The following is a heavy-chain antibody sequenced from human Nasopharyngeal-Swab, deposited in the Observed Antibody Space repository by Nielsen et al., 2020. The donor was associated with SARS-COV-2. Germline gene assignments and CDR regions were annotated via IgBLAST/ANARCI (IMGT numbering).Heavy chain of an antibody. Sequence: GGSLRLSCAASGFMFDNYCTHWVRQAPGKGLEWVSSINWNGDYVVYADSVKGRFTVSRDNAKNSLFLQMNSLRTEDTALYYCAKDLAIATRPLYYFDYWGQGSLVTVSS. J-gene: IGHJ4*02. CDR1: GFMFDNYC. D-gene: IGHD6-6*01. CDR3: AKDLAIATRPLYYFDY. CDR2: INWNGDYV. V-gene: IGHV3-9*01.